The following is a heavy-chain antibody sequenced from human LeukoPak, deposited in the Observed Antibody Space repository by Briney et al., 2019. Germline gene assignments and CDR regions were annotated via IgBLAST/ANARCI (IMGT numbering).Heavy chain of an antibody. CDR2: INHSGST. V-gene: IGHV4-34*01. Sequence: PSETLSLTCAVYGGSFGGYYWSWIRQPPGKGLEWIGEINHSGSTNYNPSLKSRVTISVDTSKNQFSLKLSSVTAADTAVYYCARDGDIVVVPLGGMDVWGQGTTVTVSS. D-gene: IGHD2-15*01. J-gene: IGHJ6*02. CDR3: ARDGDIVVVPLGGMDV. CDR1: GGSFGGYY.